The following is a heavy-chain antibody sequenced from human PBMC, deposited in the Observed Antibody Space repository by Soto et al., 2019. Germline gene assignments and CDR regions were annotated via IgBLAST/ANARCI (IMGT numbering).Heavy chain of an antibody. CDR2: INPSDGTT. D-gene: IGHD1-1*01. Sequence: HVQLVQSGPEVKKPGASVKVSCKASGYTFTSYFMQWVRQAPGQGLEWVGIINPSDGTTSYAQKFQGRVTMTRDTSTSTVYMDLSSLRSEDTAVYYCETSLQLRKGWAFDYWGQGTLVTVSS. CDR3: ETSLQLRKGWAFDY. J-gene: IGHJ4*02. CDR1: GYTFTSYF. V-gene: IGHV1-46*01.